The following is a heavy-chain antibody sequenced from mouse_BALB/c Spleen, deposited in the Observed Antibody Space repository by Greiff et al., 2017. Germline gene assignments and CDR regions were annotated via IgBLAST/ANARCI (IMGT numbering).Heavy chain of an antibody. V-gene: IGHV1-20*02. Sequence: EVQLQQSGPELVKPGASVKISCKASGYSFTGYFMNWVMQSHGKSLEWIGRINPYNGDTFYNQKFKGKATLTVDKSSSTAHMELRSLASEDSAVYYCARGEYGNYYFDYWGQGTTLTVSS. J-gene: IGHJ2*01. CDR2: INPYNGDT. CDR3: ARGEYGNYYFDY. CDR1: GYSFTGYF. D-gene: IGHD2-10*02.